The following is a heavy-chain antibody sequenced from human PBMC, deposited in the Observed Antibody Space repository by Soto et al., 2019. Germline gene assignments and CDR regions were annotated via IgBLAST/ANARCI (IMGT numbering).Heavy chain of an antibody. CDR3: ATEVWVYYDFWSGYSDS. D-gene: IGHD3-3*01. Sequence: EVQLVESGGGLVQPGGSLRLSCAASGFTFSSYWMSWVRQTPGKGLEWVANIKEDGSDMYYVDSVKGRFTISRDNAKNSLYLQMNSLRAEETSVYSCATEVWVYYDFWSGYSDSWGQGTLVTVSS. V-gene: IGHV3-7*01. CDR1: GFTFSSYW. CDR2: IKEDGSDM. J-gene: IGHJ4*02.